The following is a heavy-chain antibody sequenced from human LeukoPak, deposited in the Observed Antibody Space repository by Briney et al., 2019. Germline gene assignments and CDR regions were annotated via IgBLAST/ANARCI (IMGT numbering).Heavy chain of an antibody. D-gene: IGHD3-22*01. CDR2: INHSGST. CDR3: ARGILRDYYDSSGFYHRGGVGY. CDR1: GGSFSGYY. V-gene: IGHV4-34*01. Sequence: SETLSLTCAVYGGSFSGYYWSWIRQPPGKGLEWIGEINHSGSTNYNPSLKSRVTISVDTSKNQFSLKLSSVTAADTAVYFCARGILRDYYDSSGFYHRGGVGYWGQGTLVTVS. J-gene: IGHJ4*02.